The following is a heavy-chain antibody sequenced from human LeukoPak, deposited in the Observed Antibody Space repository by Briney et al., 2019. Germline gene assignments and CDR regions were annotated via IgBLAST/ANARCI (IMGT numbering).Heavy chain of an antibody. CDR1: GFTVSSNY. CDR3: ARGRSHCSSTSCYPSYYYYGMDV. CDR2: IYSGGST. Sequence: GGSLRLSCAASGFTVSSNYMSWVRQAPGKGLEWVSVIYSGGSTYYADSVKGRFTISRDNSKNTLYLQMNSLRAEDTAVYYCARGRSHCSSTSCYPSYYYYGMDVWGKGITVTVSS. V-gene: IGHV3-53*01. J-gene: IGHJ6*04. D-gene: IGHD2-2*01.